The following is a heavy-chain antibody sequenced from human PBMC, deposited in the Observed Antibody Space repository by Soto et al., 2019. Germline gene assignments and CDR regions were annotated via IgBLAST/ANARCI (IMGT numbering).Heavy chain of an antibody. CDR3: ARAEDTAMKHLGYYYYGMDV. CDR1: GGSISDYY. V-gene: IGHV4-34*01. D-gene: IGHD5-18*01. J-gene: IGHJ6*02. Sequence: SSGSLSLTCAAYGGSISDYYWTWIRQPQGKGLVWIGEINHSGSTNYNPSLKSRVTISVDTSKNQFSLKLSSVTAADTAVYYCARAEDTAMKHLGYYYYGMDVWGQGTTVTVSS. CDR2: INHSGST.